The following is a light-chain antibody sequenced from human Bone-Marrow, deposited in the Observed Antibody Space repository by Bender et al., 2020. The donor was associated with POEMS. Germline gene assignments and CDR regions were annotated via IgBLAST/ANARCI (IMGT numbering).Light chain of an antibody. Sequence: SYELTQAPSVSVSPGQTASITCSGERLQNKYVCWFQKKSCQSPALVIYQDTKRPSGIPQRFSGSNSGNTATLTISGTQAMDEADYYCQTWDSNLAVFGGGTQLTVL. CDR2: QDT. V-gene: IGLV3-1*01. CDR1: RLQNKY. CDR3: QTWDSNLAV. J-gene: IGLJ7*01.